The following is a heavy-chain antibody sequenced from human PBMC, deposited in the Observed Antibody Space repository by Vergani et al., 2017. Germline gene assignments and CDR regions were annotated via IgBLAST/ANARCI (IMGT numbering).Heavy chain of an antibody. CDR1: GGSMSDFY. Sequence: QVHLQESGPGVVKPSDTLSLTCTVSGGSMSDFYWIWIRQPAGRGLEWIGRIYPNGNGNYNESLRSRLTMSIDTSRSQFSLSLSSVTAADTAVYYCARGNCGVNCPKYNWLAPWGRGILVTVSS. CDR3: ARGNCGVNCPKYNWLAP. D-gene: IGHD2-21*01. J-gene: IGHJ5*02. V-gene: IGHV4-4*07. CDR2: IYPNGNG.